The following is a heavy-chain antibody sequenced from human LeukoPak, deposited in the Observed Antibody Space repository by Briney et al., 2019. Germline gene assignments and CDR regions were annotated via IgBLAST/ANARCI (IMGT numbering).Heavy chain of an antibody. CDR3: AKSHGYSYGWTFDY. J-gene: IGHJ4*02. V-gene: IGHV3-23*01. D-gene: IGHD5-18*01. Sequence: GGSLRLSCAASGFTFNNYAMGWVRQAPGKGLEWISGISGSGGSTYYADSVKGRFTISRDNSKNTLYLQMNSLRAEDTAVYYCAKSHGYSYGWTFDYWGQGTLVTVSS. CDR2: ISGSGGST. CDR1: GFTFNNYA.